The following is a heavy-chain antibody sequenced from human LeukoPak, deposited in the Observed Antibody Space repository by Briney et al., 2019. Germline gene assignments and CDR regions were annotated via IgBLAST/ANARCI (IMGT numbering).Heavy chain of an antibody. J-gene: IGHJ4*02. CDR1: GFTFSDYA. D-gene: IGHD6-19*01. CDR2: ISGSGGST. V-gene: IGHV3-23*01. CDR3: AKEEDSSGWYRHLDY. Sequence: GGSLRLSCAVSGFTFSDYAMKWVRQAPGKGLEWVSAISGSGGSTYYADSVKGRFTISRDNSKNTLYLQMNSLRAEDTAVYYCAKEEDSSGWYRHLDYWGQGTLVTVSS.